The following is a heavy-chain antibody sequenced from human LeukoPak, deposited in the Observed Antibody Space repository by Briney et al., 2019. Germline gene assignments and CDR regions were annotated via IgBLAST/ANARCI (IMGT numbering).Heavy chain of an antibody. J-gene: IGHJ4*02. V-gene: IGHV1-69*05. CDR2: IIPIFGTA. D-gene: IGHD6-19*01. Sequence: SVKVSCKASGGTFSSYAISWVRQAPGQGLEWMGRIIPIFGTANYAQKFQGRVTITTDESTSTAYIELSSLRSEDTAVYYCARDTPAGAVAFDYWGQGTLVTVSS. CDR1: GGTFSSYA. CDR3: ARDTPAGAVAFDY.